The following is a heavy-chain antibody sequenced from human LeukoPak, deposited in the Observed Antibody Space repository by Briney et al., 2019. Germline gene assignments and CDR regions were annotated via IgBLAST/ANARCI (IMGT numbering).Heavy chain of an antibody. CDR3: AKEDYGDFQTNFDY. CDR2: ISGSGGST. CDR1: GFTFSDYY. D-gene: IGHD4-17*01. J-gene: IGHJ4*02. V-gene: IGHV3-23*01. Sequence: GGSLRLSCAASGFTFSDYYMSWIRQAPGKGLEWVSAISGSGGSTYYADSVKGRFTISRDNSKNTLYLQMNSLRAEDTAVYYCAKEDYGDFQTNFDYWGQGTLVTVSS.